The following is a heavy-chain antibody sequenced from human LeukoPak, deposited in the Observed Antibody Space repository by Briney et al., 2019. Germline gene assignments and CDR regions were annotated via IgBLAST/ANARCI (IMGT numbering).Heavy chain of an antibody. CDR3: ARVSGWYRALDY. D-gene: IGHD6-19*01. Sequence: GGSLRLSCAASGFTVSSNYMTWVRQAPGKGLEWVSVVYTGGSTYSADSVKGRFTISRDNSKNTLYLQMNSLRAEDTAVYYCARVSGWYRALDYWGQGTLVTVSS. CDR1: GFTVSSNY. V-gene: IGHV3-53*01. J-gene: IGHJ4*02. CDR2: VYTGGST.